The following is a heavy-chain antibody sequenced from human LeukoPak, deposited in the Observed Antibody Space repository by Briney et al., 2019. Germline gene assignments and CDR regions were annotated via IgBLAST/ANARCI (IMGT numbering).Heavy chain of an antibody. CDR1: GLTFSNFW. Sequence: PGGSLRLSCAVSGLTFSNFWMTWVRQAPGKGLEWVANINRDGSDKYYVDSMKGRFTISRDNAKNSLYLQMNSLRAEDTAVYYCARDLLIGSYDYWGQGTLVTVSS. V-gene: IGHV3-7*01. J-gene: IGHJ4*02. D-gene: IGHD1-26*01. CDR2: INRDGSDK. CDR3: ARDLLIGSYDY.